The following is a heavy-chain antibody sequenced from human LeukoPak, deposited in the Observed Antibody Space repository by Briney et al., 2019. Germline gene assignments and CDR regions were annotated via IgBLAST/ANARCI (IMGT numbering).Heavy chain of an antibody. Sequence: ETSETLSLTCTVSGGSISSYYWSWIRQPPGKGLEWIGYIYYSGSTNYNPSLKSRVTISVDTSKNQFSLKLSSVTAADTAVYCCARVPGHHSSGWYVVDVWGKGTTVTVSS. V-gene: IGHV4-59*01. CDR3: ARVPGHHSSGWYVVDV. D-gene: IGHD6-19*01. CDR2: IYYSGST. CDR1: GGSISSYY. J-gene: IGHJ6*04.